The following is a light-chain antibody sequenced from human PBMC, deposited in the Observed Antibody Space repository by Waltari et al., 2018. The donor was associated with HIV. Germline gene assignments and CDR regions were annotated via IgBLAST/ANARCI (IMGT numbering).Light chain of an antibody. CDR2: GNN. Sequence: QSVLTQPPSVSGAPGQRLPISCTGSRSNMGAHYYVHWYQQLPGTAPKHLIYGNNNRPSGVPDRCSGSKSGTSASLAITGLQAEDEADYYCQSYDSSLSGSGVFGGGTKLTVL. J-gene: IGLJ3*02. CDR1: RSNMGAHYY. V-gene: IGLV1-40*01. CDR3: QSYDSSLSGSGV.